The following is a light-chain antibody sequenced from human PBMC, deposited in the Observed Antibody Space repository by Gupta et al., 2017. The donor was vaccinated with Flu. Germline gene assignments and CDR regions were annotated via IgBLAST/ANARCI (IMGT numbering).Light chain of an antibody. Sequence: HSALTQPRSVSGSPGQSVTISCTGSTNDIGSYDSVSWLQQHPGKAPKLLIYDVNKRPSGVPDRFSGSKSDNTASLTISGLQAEDEAEYHCCSYAGISTLWVFGGGTKLTVL. J-gene: IGLJ3*02. CDR2: DVN. CDR1: TNDIGSYDS. CDR3: CSYAGISTLWV. V-gene: IGLV2-11*01.